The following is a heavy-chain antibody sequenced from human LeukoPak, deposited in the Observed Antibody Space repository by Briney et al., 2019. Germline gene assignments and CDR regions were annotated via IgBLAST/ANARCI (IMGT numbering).Heavy chain of an antibody. J-gene: IGHJ4*02. CDR2: ISAYNGNT. D-gene: IGHD3-16*01. CDR3: AGRGIGAQEYYFDY. Sequence: ASVKVSCKASGYTFTSYGISWVRQAPGQGLEWMGWISAYNGNTNYAQKLQGRVTMTTDTSTSTAYMELRSLRSDDTAVYYCAGRGIGAQEYYFDYWGQGTLVTASS. CDR1: GYTFTSYG. V-gene: IGHV1-18*01.